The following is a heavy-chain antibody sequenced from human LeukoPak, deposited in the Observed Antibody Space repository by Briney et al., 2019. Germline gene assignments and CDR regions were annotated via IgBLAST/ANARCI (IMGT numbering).Heavy chain of an antibody. CDR3: AKDWIQFNRVFDCFDS. Sequence: GGSLRLSCASSGFPFETNAMSWVRQAPGKGLEWVATIGNTETFYADSVTGRFTISRDNSKNTVNLQMNRLRVEDTAIYYCAKDWIQFNRVFDCFDSWGQGTLVTVSS. CDR1: GFPFETNA. V-gene: IGHV3-23*01. D-gene: IGHD5-18*01. CDR2: IGNTET. J-gene: IGHJ4*02.